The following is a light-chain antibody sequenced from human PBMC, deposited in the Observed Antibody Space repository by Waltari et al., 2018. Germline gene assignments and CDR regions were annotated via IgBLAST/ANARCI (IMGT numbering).Light chain of an antibody. CDR3: QQYDSYSAT. V-gene: IGKV1-5*03. J-gene: IGKJ1*01. CDR2: KAS. CDR1: QSISSW. Sequence: DIQMTQSPSTLSASVGDRCTITCRASQSISSWLAWYQQKPGKAPKLLIYKASSLESGVPSRFSGSGSGTEFTLTITSLQPDDFATYYCQQYDSYSATFGQGP.